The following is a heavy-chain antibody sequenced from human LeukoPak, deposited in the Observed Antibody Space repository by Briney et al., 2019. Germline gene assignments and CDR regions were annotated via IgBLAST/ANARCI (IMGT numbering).Heavy chain of an antibody. Sequence: SETLSLTCTVSGGSISSYYWSWIRQPAGKGLEWIGRIYTSGSTNYNPSLKSRVTMSVDTSKNQFSLKLSSVTAADTAVYYCAREARTGTRLAYNWFDPWGQGTLVTVSS. J-gene: IGHJ5*02. D-gene: IGHD1-7*01. CDR2: IYTSGST. V-gene: IGHV4-4*07. CDR3: AREARTGTRLAYNWFDP. CDR1: GGSISSYY.